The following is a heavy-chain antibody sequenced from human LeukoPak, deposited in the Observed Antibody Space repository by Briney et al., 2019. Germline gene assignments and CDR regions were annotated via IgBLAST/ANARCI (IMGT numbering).Heavy chain of an antibody. D-gene: IGHD1-26*01. CDR1: GFTFDDYA. CDR2: ISWNSGSR. CDR3: AKKRGALVGATGIDY. J-gene: IGHJ4*02. V-gene: IGHV3-9*01. Sequence: GRSPRLSCAASGFTFDDYAMHWVRQAPGKGLEWVSGISWNSGSRGYADSVKGRFTISRDNSKNTLYLQMNSLRAEDTAVYYCAKKRGALVGATGIDYWGQGTLVTVSS.